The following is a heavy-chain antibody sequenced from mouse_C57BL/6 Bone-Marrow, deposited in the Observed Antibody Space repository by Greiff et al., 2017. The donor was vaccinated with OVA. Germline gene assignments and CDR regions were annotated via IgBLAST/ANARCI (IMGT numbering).Heavy chain of an antibody. CDR2: IHPNSGST. CDR3: ARWEGNYYGSAWFAY. CDR1: GYTFTSYW. J-gene: IGHJ3*01. Sequence: VQLQQSGAELVKPGASVKLSCKASGYTFTSYWMHWVKQRPGQGLEWIGMIHPNSGSTNYNEKFKSTATLTVDKSSSTAYMQLSSLTSVDSAVYYCARWEGNYYGSAWFAYWGQGTLVTVSA. V-gene: IGHV1-64*01. D-gene: IGHD1-1*01.